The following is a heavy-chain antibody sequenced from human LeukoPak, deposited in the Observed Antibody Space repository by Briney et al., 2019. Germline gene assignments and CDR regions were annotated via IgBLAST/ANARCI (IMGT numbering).Heavy chain of an antibody. CDR1: GGSFSGYY. CDR2: INHSGST. V-gene: IGHV4-34*01. J-gene: IGHJ3*02. Sequence: SETLSLTCAVYGGSFSGYYWSWIRQPPGKGLEWIGEINHSGSTNYNPSLKSRVTISVDTSKNQFSLKLSSVTAADTAVYYCATGPKVRGVGLSAFDIWGQGTMVTVSS. D-gene: IGHD3-10*01. CDR3: ATGPKVRGVGLSAFDI.